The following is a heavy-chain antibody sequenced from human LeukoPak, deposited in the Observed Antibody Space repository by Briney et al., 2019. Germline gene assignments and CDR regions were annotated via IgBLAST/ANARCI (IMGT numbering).Heavy chain of an antibody. CDR2: IYYNGST. V-gene: IGHV4-59*08. CDR3: ARLYHYYYGMDV. J-gene: IGHJ6*02. Sequence: SETLSLTCTVSGGFISSYYWSWIRQPPGKGLEWIGYIYYNGSTNYNPSLKSRVTISVDTSKNQFSLKLSSVTAADTAVYYCARLYHYYYGMDVWGQGTTVTVSS. CDR1: GGFISSYY.